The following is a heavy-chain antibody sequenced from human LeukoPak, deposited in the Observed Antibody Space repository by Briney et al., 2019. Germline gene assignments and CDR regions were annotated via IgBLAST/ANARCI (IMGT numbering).Heavy chain of an antibody. J-gene: IGHJ4*02. V-gene: IGHV3-33*01. CDR2: IWYDGSNK. Sequence: GGSLRLSCAASGFTFSDYGMHWVRQAPGKGLEWVALIWYDGSNKYYADSVQGRFIISRDNSKNTLYLQMNSLRAEDTAVYYCAREMGLNIVATFGYWGQGTLVTVSS. CDR1: GFTFSDYG. D-gene: IGHD5-12*01. CDR3: AREMGLNIVATFGY.